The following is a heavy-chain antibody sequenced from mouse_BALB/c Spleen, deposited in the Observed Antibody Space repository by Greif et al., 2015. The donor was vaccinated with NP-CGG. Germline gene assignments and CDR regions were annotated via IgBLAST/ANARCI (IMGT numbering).Heavy chain of an antibody. V-gene: IGHV7-3*02. Sequence: EVQGVESGGGLVQPGGSLRLSCATSGFTFTDYYMSWVRQPPGKALEWLGFIRNKANDYTTEYSASVKGRFTISRDNSRSILYLQMNTLRAEDSATYYCARPYFDYEDYYAIDYWGQGTAVTVSS. CDR2: IRNKANDYTT. J-gene: IGHJ4*01. CDR3: ARPYFDYEDYYAIDY. CDR1: GFTFTDYY. D-gene: IGHD2-4*01.